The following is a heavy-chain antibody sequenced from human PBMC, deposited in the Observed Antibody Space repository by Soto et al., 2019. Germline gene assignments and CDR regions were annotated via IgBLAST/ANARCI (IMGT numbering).Heavy chain of an antibody. CDR2: TYYRSKWSY. J-gene: IGHJ5*02. V-gene: IGHV6-1*01. CDR3: VRLRGNGWLDL. CDR1: GDSVSSDRAS. Sequence: PSQTLSLTCVISGDSVSSDRASWNWIRQSPSRGLEWLAKTYYRSKWSYDYAISVRSRIIIIPDTSRNQFSLQLNSVTPEDTAVYYCVRLRGNGWLDLWGQGTQVTVCS.